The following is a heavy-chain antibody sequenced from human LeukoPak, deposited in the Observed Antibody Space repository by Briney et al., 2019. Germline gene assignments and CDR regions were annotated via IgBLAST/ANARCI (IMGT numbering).Heavy chain of an antibody. CDR1: GGSISSYY. V-gene: IGHV4-4*09. CDR3: ARSLVARVYFDY. CDR2: IYPSGST. Sequence: SETLSLTCTVSGGSISSYYWSWIRQPPGKGLEWIGYIYPSGSTNYNPSLKSRVTISVDTCKNQFSLKLNSVTAADAAVYYCARSLVARVYFDYWGQETLVTVSS. J-gene: IGHJ4*02.